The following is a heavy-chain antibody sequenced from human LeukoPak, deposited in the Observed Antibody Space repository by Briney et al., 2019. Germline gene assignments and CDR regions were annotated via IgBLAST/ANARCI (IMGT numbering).Heavy chain of an antibody. Sequence: SETLSLTCTVSGGSISSGSYYWSWIRQPAGKGLEWIGRIYTSGSTNYNPSFKSRVTMSVDTSKNQFSLKLSSVTAADTAVYYCARDRGIAAAGSELDYWGQGTLVTVSS. CDR3: ARDRGIAAAGSELDY. V-gene: IGHV4-61*02. CDR1: GGSISSGSYY. J-gene: IGHJ4*02. D-gene: IGHD6-13*01. CDR2: IYTSGST.